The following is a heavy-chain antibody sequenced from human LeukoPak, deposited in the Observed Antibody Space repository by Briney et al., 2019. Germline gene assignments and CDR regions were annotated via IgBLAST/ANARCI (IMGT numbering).Heavy chain of an antibody. CDR1: GFTFDDYA. CDR3: AKDTDGSGSYTIFDY. CDR2: ISWNSGSI. Sequence: PGGSLRLSCAASGFTFDDYAMHWVRHAPGKGLEWVSGISWNSGSIGYADSVKGRFTISRDNAKNSLYLQMNSLRAEDTALYYCAKDTDGSGSYTIFDYWGQGTLVTVSS. V-gene: IGHV3-9*01. J-gene: IGHJ4*02. D-gene: IGHD3-10*01.